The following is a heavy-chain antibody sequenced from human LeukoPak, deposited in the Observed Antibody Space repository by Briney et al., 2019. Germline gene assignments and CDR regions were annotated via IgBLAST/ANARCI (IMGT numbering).Heavy chain of an antibody. V-gene: IGHV1-24*01. D-gene: IGHD6-13*01. J-gene: IGHJ5*02. CDR2: FDPEDGET. CDR3: ATRGPSTPSSYSASWVRWPKGFDP. CDR1: GYTLTELS. Sequence: ASVKVSCKVFGYTLTELSMHWVRQAPGKGLEWMGGFDPEDGETIYAQKFQGRVTMTEDTSTDTAYMELSSLRSEDTAVYYCATRGPSTPSSYSASWVRWPKGFDPWGQGTLVTVSS.